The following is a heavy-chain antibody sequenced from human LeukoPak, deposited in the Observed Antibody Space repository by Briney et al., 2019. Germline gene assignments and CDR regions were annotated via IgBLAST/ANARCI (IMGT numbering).Heavy chain of an antibody. CDR2: IIPILGIT. CDR3: ARAQGGLTGYYLDY. CDR1: GGAFITST. Sequence: SVKVSCKASGGAFITSTITWVRQAPGQGLEWMGRIIPILGITNYALKFQGRVMITADKSTSTAYMELSSLRSEDTAVYYCARAQGGLTGYYLDYWGQGTLVTVSS. J-gene: IGHJ4*02. V-gene: IGHV1-69*02. D-gene: IGHD3-9*01.